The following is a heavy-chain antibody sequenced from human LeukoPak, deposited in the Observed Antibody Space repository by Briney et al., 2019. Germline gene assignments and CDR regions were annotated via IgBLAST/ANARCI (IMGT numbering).Heavy chain of an antibody. CDR1: GFTFRTYA. V-gene: IGHV3-23*01. J-gene: IGHJ4*02. Sequence: GGSLRLSCAASGFTFRTYAMSWVRQAPGKGLEWVSAISGSGGSRYYAGSVEGRFTISRDNSKNTLYLQMNSLRAEDTAVYYCARDNQYYYDTNYYWGQGTLVTDSS. CDR2: ISGSGGSR. CDR3: ARDNQYYYDTNYY. D-gene: IGHD3-22*01.